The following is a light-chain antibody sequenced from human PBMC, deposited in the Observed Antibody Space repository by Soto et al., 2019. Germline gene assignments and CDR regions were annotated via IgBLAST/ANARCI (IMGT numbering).Light chain of an antibody. Sequence: QSALTQPASVSGSPGQSITISCTGTSSDVGSYNYVSWYQQHPGKAPKVIIYEVSNRPSGVSKRFSGSKSGKTASLTISGLQAEDEADYYCSSHTSSSTLVFGGGTKLTVL. CDR1: SSDVGSYNY. CDR2: EVS. V-gene: IGLV2-14*01. J-gene: IGLJ2*01. CDR3: SSHTSSSTLV.